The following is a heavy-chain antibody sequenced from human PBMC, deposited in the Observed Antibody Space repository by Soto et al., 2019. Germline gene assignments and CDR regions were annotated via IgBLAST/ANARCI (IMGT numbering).Heavy chain of an antibody. J-gene: IGHJ6*02. Sequence: QVQLVQSGAEVKKPGASVKVSCKASGYTFTGYYMHWVRQAPGQGLEWMGWINPNSGGTNYAQKFQGRVTMTRDTSISTVYMELSRLRSDDTAVYYCAREDYCSSSSCYNPLSYGMDVWGQWTTVTVSS. CDR1: GYTFTGYY. CDR2: INPNSGGT. V-gene: IGHV1-2*02. CDR3: AREDYCSSSSCYNPLSYGMDV. D-gene: IGHD2-2*02.